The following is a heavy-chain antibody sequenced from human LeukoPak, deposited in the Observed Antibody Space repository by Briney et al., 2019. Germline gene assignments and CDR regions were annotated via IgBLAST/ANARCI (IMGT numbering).Heavy chain of an antibody. V-gene: IGHV4-59*01. CDR3: ARTVDDFWSGYEYYYYMDV. CDR2: IYYSGST. CDR1: GGSISSYY. Sequence: PSEXXSLTCTVSGGSISSYYWSWLRQPPGKGLEWIGYIYYSGSTNYNPSLRSRVTISVDTSKNQFSLKLSSVTAADTAVYYCARTVDDFWSGYEYYYYMDVWGKGTTVTVSS. D-gene: IGHD3-3*01. J-gene: IGHJ6*03.